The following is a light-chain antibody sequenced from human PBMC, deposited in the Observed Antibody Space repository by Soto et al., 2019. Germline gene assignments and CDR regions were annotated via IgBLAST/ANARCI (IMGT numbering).Light chain of an antibody. V-gene: IGLV2-14*01. CDR2: EVS. Sequence: QSALTQPASVSGSPGQSITISCTGTSSDVGGYNYVSWYQQHPGKAPKLMIYEVSNRPSGVSNRFSGSKSGNTASLTISGLQAEDEAHYYCSSYRGSNNFVFGSGTKVTVL. CDR1: SSDVGGYNY. CDR3: SSYRGSNNFV. J-gene: IGLJ1*01.